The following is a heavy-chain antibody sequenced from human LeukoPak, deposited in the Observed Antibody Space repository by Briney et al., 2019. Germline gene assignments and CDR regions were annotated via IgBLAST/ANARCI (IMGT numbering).Heavy chain of an antibody. D-gene: IGHD4-17*01. V-gene: IGHV3-21*01. Sequence: PGGSLRLSCSASGFDLSHYTMNWVRQAPGKGLEWVASISSSSTYMYYGDSVKGRFTISRDNAKNTLYLQLDSLRAEDTATYYCARRVTTFFSWGQGTLVIVSS. CDR3: ARRVTTFFS. CDR2: ISSSSTYM. J-gene: IGHJ4*02. CDR1: GFDLSHYT.